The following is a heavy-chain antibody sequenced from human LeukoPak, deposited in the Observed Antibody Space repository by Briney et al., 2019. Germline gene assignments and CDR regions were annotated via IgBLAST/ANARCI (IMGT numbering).Heavy chain of an antibody. CDR3: ARDEPYYGSGSYYPGPIDY. V-gene: IGHV3-64*01. CDR1: GFTFSSYA. CDR2: ISSNGGST. J-gene: IGHJ4*02. D-gene: IGHD3-10*01. Sequence: PGGSLRLSCAASGFTFSSYAMHWVRQAPGKGLEYVLAISSNGGSTYYANSVKGRFTISRDNSKNTLYLQMGSLRAEDMAVYYCARDEPYYGSGSYYPGPIDYWGQGTLVTVSS.